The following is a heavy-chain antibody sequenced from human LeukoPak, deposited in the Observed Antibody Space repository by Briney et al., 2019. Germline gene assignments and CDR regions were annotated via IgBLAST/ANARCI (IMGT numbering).Heavy chain of an antibody. CDR2: ISTSGGT. J-gene: IGHJ4*02. Sequence: SETLSLTCTVSGGSISSGSDYWSWIRQPAGKRLEWMGRISTSGGTGYNPSLKSRLTISRDTSKNQFSLKLNSVTAADTAVYYCARAKGIGESYYFDFWGRGTLVTVSS. CDR1: GGSISSGSDY. CDR3: ARAKGIGESYYFDF. V-gene: IGHV4-61*02. D-gene: IGHD3-10*01.